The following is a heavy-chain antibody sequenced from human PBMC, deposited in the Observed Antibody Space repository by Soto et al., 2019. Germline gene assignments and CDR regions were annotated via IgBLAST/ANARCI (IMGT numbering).Heavy chain of an antibody. D-gene: IGHD6-19*01. V-gene: IGHV4-34*01. J-gene: IGHJ6*02. CDR1: GGSFSGYY. CDR3: ARSARRLVMDYYYYYGMDV. CDR2: INHSGST. Sequence: ETLSLTCAVYGGSFSGYYWSWIRQPPGKGLEWIGEINHSGSTNYNPSLKSRVTISVDTSKNQFSLKLSSVTAADTAVYYCARSARRLVMDYYYYYGMDVWGQGTTVTVSS.